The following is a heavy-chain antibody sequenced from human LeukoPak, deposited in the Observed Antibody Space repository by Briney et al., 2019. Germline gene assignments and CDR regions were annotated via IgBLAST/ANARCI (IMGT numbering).Heavy chain of an antibody. J-gene: IGHJ4*02. CDR2: INPNSGGT. CDR3: ARGGIAARPGPFDY. V-gene: IGHV1-2*02. CDR1: GYTFTGYY. Sequence: ASVKVSCKASGYTFTGYYMHWVRQAPGQGLEWMGWINPNSGGTNYAQKFQGRVTMTRDTSISTAYMELSRLRSDDTAGYYCARGGIAARPGPFDYWGQGTLVTVSS. D-gene: IGHD6-6*01.